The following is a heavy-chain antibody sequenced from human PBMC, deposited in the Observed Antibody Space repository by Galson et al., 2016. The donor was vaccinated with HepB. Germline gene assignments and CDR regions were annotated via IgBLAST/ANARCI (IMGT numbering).Heavy chain of an antibody. V-gene: IGHV1-3*01. D-gene: IGHD3-16*01. J-gene: IGHJ4*02. Sequence: SVKVSCKASGYDFPNYVMHWVRQAPGQRPEWMGWIHPGNGNTKYSETFQGRVIITSDTSATTVYVELSSLRSEDTAVYFCARRDYALDYWGQGTLVTVSS. CDR1: GYDFPNYV. CDR3: ARRDYALDY. CDR2: IHPGNGNT.